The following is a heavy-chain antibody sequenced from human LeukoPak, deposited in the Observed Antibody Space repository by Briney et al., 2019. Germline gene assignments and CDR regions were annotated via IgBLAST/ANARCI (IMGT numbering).Heavy chain of an antibody. CDR3: ARDANVYGGNDDAFDI. CDR1: GFTFSGYG. CDR2: IWCDGSNI. V-gene: IGHV3-33*01. D-gene: IGHD4-23*01. J-gene: IGHJ3*02. Sequence: GGSLRLSCAASGFTFSGYGMRWVRQAPGKGLEWVAVIWCDGSNIYYADSVKGRFTISRDNSKNTLYLQMNSLRAEDTAVYYCARDANVYGGNDDAFDIWGQGKMGTGSS.